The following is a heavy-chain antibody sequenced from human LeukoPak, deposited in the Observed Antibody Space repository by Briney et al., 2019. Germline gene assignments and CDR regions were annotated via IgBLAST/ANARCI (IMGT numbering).Heavy chain of an antibody. CDR1: GFTFSSYS. J-gene: IGHJ5*02. Sequence: GGSLRLSCAASGFTFSSYSMNWVRQAPGKGLEWVSSISSSSSYIYYADSVKGRFTISRDNAKNSLYLQMNSLRAEDTAVYYCARDPGGYCSGGSCYHWFDPWGREPWSPSPQ. D-gene: IGHD2-15*01. V-gene: IGHV3-21*01. CDR3: ARDPGGYCSGGSCYHWFDP. CDR2: ISSSSSYI.